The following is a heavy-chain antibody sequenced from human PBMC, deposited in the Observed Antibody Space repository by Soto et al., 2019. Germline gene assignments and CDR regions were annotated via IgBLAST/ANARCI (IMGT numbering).Heavy chain of an antibody. CDR3: ARXPYSSSSRVFYYYGMDV. J-gene: IGHJ6*02. V-gene: IGHV1-69*13. CDR2: IIPIFGTA. D-gene: IGHD6-6*01. Sequence: GASVKVSCKASGGTFSSYAISWVRQAPGQGLEWMGGIIPIFGTANYAQKFQGRVMITADESTSTAYMELSSLRSEDTAVYYCARXPYSSSSRVFYYYGMDVWGQGTTVTVSS. CDR1: GGTFSSYA.